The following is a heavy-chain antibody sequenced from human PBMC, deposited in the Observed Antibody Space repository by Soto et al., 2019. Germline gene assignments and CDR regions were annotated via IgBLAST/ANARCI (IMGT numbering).Heavy chain of an antibody. D-gene: IGHD5-18*01. J-gene: IGHJ5*02. CDR2: IYYSGST. V-gene: IGHV4-59*01. CDR3: ARTTAMPNNWFDP. CDR1: GGSISSYY. Sequence: SETLSLTCTVSGGSISSYYWSWIRQPPGKGLEWIGYIYYSGSTNYNPSLKSRVTISVDTSKNQFSLKLSSETAADTAVYYCARTTAMPNNWFDPWGQGTLVTAPQ.